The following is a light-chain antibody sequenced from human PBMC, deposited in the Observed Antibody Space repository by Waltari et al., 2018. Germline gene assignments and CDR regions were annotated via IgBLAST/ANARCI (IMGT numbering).Light chain of an antibody. J-gene: IGLJ1*01. CDR2: EVT. V-gene: IGLV2-8*01. CDR3: SSYGGNYYA. Sequence: QSALTQPPSASGSPGQSVTISCTGTSSDVGGYNFVSWYQHHPATAPKPMIHEVTKRPAGVPDRFSGAKSGNTASLTVSGLRAEDEADYYCSSYGGNYYAFGTGTKVTVL. CDR1: SSDVGGYNF.